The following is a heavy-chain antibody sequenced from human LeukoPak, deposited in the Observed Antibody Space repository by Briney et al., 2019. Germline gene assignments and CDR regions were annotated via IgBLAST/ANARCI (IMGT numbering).Heavy chain of an antibody. D-gene: IGHD2-2*01. CDR3: ARLQYCSGTSCYWFDP. CDR2: IYHTGST. Sequence: PSETLSLTCVVSGGSISSGLYSWSWIRQPLGKGLEWIGYIYHTGSTYYNPSLKSRVTISVDTFKNQFSLRLSSVTAADTAVYYCARLQYCSGTSCYWFDPWGQGTLVTVSS. CDR1: GGSISSGLYS. V-gene: IGHV4-30-2*01. J-gene: IGHJ5*02.